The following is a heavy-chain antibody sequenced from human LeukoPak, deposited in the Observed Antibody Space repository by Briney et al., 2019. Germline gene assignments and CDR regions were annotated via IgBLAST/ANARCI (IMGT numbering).Heavy chain of an antibody. J-gene: IGHJ6*03. CDR2: ISSNGGST. CDR1: GFTFSSYA. D-gene: IGHD3-3*01. Sequence: GGSLRLSCAASGFTFSSYAMHWVRQAPGKGLEYVSAISSNGGSTYYASSVKGRFTISRDNSKNTLYLQMGSLRAEDMAVYYCARGGYDFWSGYYGPYYYYYMDVWGKGTTVTVSS. V-gene: IGHV3-64*01. CDR3: ARGGYDFWSGYYGPYYYYYMDV.